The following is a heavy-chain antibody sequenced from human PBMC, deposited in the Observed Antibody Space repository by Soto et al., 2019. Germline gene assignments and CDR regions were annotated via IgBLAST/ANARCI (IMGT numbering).Heavy chain of an antibody. D-gene: IGHD3-22*01. CDR1: GGTFSSYA. CDR2: IIPIFGTA. V-gene: IGHV1-69*13. CDR3: ARVATYYYDSSGTTPFDY. Sequence: SVKVSCKASGGTFSSYAISWVRQAPGQGLEWMGGIIPIFGTANYAQKFQGRVTITADESTSTAYMELSSLRSEDTAVYYCARVATYYYDSSGTTPFDYWGQGTLVTVSS. J-gene: IGHJ4*02.